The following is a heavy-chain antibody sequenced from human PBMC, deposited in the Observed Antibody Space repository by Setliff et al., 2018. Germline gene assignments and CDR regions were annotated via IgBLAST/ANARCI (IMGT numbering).Heavy chain of an antibody. CDR2: IKSKTDGGTT. Sequence: GGSLRLSCAASGFTFSNAWMSWVRQATGKGLEWVGRIKSKTDGGTTDYAAPVKGRFTISRDDAKKTLYLQMHSMKTEDTAVYYCTTTDRDYGDYGNFYYYYGMDVWGQGTTVTVSS. D-gene: IGHD4-17*01. CDR1: GFTFSNAW. J-gene: IGHJ6*02. CDR3: TTTDRDYGDYGNFYYYYGMDV. V-gene: IGHV3-15*01.